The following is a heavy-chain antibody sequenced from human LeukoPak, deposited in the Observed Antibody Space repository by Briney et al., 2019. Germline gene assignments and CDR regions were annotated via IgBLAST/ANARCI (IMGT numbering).Heavy chain of an antibody. CDR1: GFTFGDYA. J-gene: IGHJ4*02. CDR3: TRDRGAYNLYDC. V-gene: IGHV3-49*03. CDR2: IRSKAYGETA. D-gene: IGHD1-1*01. Sequence: PGRSLRLSCTASGFTFGDYAMSWIRQAPGKGLEWVGFIRSKAYGETADYAASVKGRFTISRDDSKAIAYLQMNSLKTEDTAVYHCTRDRGAYNLYDCWGQGTLVTVSS.